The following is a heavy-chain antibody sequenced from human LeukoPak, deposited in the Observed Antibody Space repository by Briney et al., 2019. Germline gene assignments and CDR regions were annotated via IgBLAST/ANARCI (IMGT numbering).Heavy chain of an antibody. Sequence: PSETLSLTCAVSGYSISSGYYWGWIRQPPGQGLEWTGSIYHSGSTYYNPSLKSRVTISVDTSKNQFSLKLSSVTAADTAVYYCARSAEYFDYWGQGTLVTVSS. CDR3: ARSAEYFDY. V-gene: IGHV4-38-2*01. J-gene: IGHJ4*02. CDR1: GYSISSGYY. CDR2: IYHSGST.